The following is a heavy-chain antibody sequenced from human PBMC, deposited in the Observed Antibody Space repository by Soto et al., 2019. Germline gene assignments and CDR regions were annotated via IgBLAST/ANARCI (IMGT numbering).Heavy chain of an antibody. CDR2: ISWDGGST. CDR3: AKGGGSHYGMDV. CDR1: GFTCDDYT. D-gene: IGHD1-26*01. J-gene: IGHJ6*02. Sequence: GGPLRLSCAASGFTCDDYTMRWVRQAPGKGLEWVSLISWDGGSTYYADSVKGRFTISRDNSKNSLYLQMNSLRTEDTALYYCAKGGGSHYGMDVWGQGTTVTVSS. V-gene: IGHV3-43*01.